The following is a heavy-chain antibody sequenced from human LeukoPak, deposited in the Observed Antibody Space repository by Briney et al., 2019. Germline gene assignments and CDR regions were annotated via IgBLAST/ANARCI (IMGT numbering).Heavy chain of an antibody. V-gene: IGHV3-33*01. J-gene: IGHJ5*02. CDR1: GFSFSSYG. CDR3: ATTGS. D-gene: IGHD2-8*02. CDR2: IWFDGSEK. Sequence: GGSLRLSCVASGFSFSSYGMHWVRQAPGKGLEWVAVIWFDGSEKYYGDSVKGRFTISRDNSKNTLYLQMNSLRAEDTAVYYCATTGSWGQGTLVTVSS.